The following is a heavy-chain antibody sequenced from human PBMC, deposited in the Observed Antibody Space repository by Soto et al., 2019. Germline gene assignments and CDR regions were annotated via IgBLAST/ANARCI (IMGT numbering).Heavy chain of an antibody. V-gene: IGHV1-18*01. J-gene: IGHJ5*02. CDR1: GYTFTSYG. CDR2: ISAYNGNT. Sequence: QVQLVQSGAEVKKPGASVKVSCKASGYTFTSYGISWVRQAPGQGLEWMGWISAYNGNTNYAQKLQGRVTMTTDTTTSPAYLGLRGLRSDDTAVFFLASLAYCGGGCWGFDPWGQGTLVTVSS. CDR3: ASLAYCGGGCWGFDP. D-gene: IGHD2-21*01.